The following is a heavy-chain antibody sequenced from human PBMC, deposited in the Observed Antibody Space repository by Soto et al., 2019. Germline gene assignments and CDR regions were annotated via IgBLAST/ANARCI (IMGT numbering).Heavy chain of an antibody. D-gene: IGHD6-13*01. J-gene: IGHJ6*02. V-gene: IGHV4-4*02. CDR1: GGYISSSNW. CDR2: IYHSGST. CDR3: AASGNSSSWYYYYYGMDV. Sequence: SLTCAVSGGYISSSNWWSWVRQARGKGLEWIGEIYHSGSTNYNPSLKSRVTISVDTSKNQFSLKLSSVTAADTAVYYCAASGNSSSWYYYYYGMDVWGQGTTVT.